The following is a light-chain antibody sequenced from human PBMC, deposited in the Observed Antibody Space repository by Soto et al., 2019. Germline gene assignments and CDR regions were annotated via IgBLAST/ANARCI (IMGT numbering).Light chain of an antibody. CDR3: QQYDNLPPFT. Sequence: DLQMTQSPSSLSASVGDRVTITCQASQDISNYLNWYQQKPGKAPKLLIYDASNLETGGPSRFXGRRSGKDFTFTISSLEPEDIATYYFQQYDNLPPFTFGPGTKVDIK. CDR2: DAS. J-gene: IGKJ3*01. V-gene: IGKV1-33*01. CDR1: QDISNY.